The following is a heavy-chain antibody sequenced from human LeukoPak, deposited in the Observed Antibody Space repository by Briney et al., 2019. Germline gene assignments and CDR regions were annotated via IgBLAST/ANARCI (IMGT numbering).Heavy chain of an antibody. V-gene: IGHV4-34*01. CDR1: GGSISSYY. CDR3: ARISIVVVPAAQGNWFDP. D-gene: IGHD2-2*01. CDR2: INHSGST. Sequence: PSETLSLTCTVSGGSISSYYWSWIRQPPGKGLEWIGEINHSGSTNYNPSLKSRVTISVDTSKNQFSLKLSSVTAADTAVYYCARISIVVVPAAQGNWFDPWGQGTLVTVSS. J-gene: IGHJ5*02.